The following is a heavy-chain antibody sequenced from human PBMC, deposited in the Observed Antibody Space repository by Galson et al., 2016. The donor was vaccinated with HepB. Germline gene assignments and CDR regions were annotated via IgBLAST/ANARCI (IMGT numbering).Heavy chain of an antibody. CDR2: INDNGGWT. Sequence: SLRLSCAASGFTFSNYWMFWVRQGPGKELVWVSRINDNGGWTFYADSVKGRFTISRDNAKNTLYLQMNSLRAEDTGVYYCARVGVGATGGAFDYWGQGTLVTVSS. CDR3: ARVGVGATGGAFDY. CDR1: GFTFSNYW. V-gene: IGHV3-74*01. J-gene: IGHJ4*02. D-gene: IGHD1-26*01.